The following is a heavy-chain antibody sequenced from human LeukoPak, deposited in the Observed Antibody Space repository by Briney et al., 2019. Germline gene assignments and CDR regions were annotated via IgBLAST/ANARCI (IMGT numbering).Heavy chain of an antibody. V-gene: IGHV1-69*13. Sequence: GASVKVSCKASGGTFSSYAISWVRRAPGQGLEWMGGIMPFFGTANYAQKFQGRVTITADESTSTAYMELSSLRSEDTAVYYCARDRVGANRYYFDYWGQGTLVTVSS. CDR1: GGTFSSYA. CDR2: IMPFFGTA. J-gene: IGHJ4*02. CDR3: ARDRVGANRYYFDY. D-gene: IGHD1-26*01.